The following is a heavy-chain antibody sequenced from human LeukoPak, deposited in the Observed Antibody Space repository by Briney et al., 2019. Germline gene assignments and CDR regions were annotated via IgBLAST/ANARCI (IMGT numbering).Heavy chain of an antibody. CDR2: IYYSGST. CDR1: GGSISSYY. Sequence: SETLSLTCTVSGGSISSYYWSWIRQPPGKGLEWIGYIYYSGSTNYDPSLKSRVTISVDTSKNQFSLKLSSVTAADTAVYYCARLFPSYDYVWGSYRIDAFDIWGQGTMVTVSS. J-gene: IGHJ3*02. D-gene: IGHD3-16*02. V-gene: IGHV4-59*08. CDR3: ARLFPSYDYVWGSYRIDAFDI.